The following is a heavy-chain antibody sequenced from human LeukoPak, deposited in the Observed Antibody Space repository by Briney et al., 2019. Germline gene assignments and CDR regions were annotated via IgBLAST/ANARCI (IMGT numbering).Heavy chain of an antibody. CDR3: ARDQSHFTYTAYWNY. V-gene: IGHV1-18*01. D-gene: IGHD5-18*01. J-gene: IGHJ4*02. CDR1: GGTFSSYA. Sequence: GASVKVSCKASGGTFSSYAISWVRQAPGQGLEWMGWISAYNGNANYAQKLQGRVTMTTDTSTSTAYMELRSLRSDDTAVYYCARDQSHFTYTAYWNYWGQGTLVTVSS. CDR2: ISAYNGNA.